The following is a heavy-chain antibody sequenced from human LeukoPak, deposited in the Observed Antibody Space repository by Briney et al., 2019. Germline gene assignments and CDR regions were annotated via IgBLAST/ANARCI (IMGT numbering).Heavy chain of an antibody. CDR1: GFTFSDYY. CDR2: ISGSGGST. J-gene: IGHJ3*02. V-gene: IGHV3-23*01. D-gene: IGHD3-10*01. CDR3: AKGGVLLWFGESPDAFDI. Sequence: GGSLRLSCAVSGFTFSDYYMSWIRQAPGKGLEWVSTISGSGGSTHYADSVKGWFTISRDNSKNALFLQMNSLRAEDTAVYYCAKGGVLLWFGESPDAFDIWGQGTMVTVSS.